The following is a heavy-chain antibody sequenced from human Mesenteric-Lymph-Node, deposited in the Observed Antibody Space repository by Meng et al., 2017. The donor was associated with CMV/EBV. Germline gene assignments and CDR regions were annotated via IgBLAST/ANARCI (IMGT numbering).Heavy chain of an antibody. D-gene: IGHD3-3*01. CDR2: IVVGSGNT. Sequence: SVKVSCKASGFTFTSSAVQWVRQARGQRLEWIGWIVVGSGNTNYAQKFQERVTITRDMSISTAYMELSSLRSEDTAVYYCARSLYYDFWSAYSNYFDYWGQGTLVTVSS. CDR3: ARSLYYDFWSAYSNYFDY. J-gene: IGHJ4*02. CDR1: GFTFTSSA. V-gene: IGHV1-58*01.